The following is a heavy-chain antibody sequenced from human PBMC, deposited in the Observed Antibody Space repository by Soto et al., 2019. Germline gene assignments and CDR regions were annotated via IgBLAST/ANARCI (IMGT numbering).Heavy chain of an antibody. V-gene: IGHV3-21*01. Sequence: EVQLVESGGGLVKPGGSLRLSCAASGFTFSSYSMNWVRQAPGKGLEWVSSISSSSSYIYYADSVKGRFTISRDNAKNSLYLQMNSLRAEDTAVYYCARSWHIVLVTAIPGDKWFDPWGQGTLVTVSS. J-gene: IGHJ5*02. CDR3: ARSWHIVLVTAIPGDKWFDP. CDR2: ISSSSSYI. D-gene: IGHD2-21*02. CDR1: GFTFSSYS.